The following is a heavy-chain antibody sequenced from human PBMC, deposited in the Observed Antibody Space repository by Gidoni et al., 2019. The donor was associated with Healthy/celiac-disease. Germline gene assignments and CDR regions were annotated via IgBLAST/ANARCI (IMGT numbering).Heavy chain of an antibody. D-gene: IGHD3-22*01. Sequence: QVQLVESGGGVVQPGRSLRLSCAASGFTFSSDGIHWVRRAPGQGLEWVAVIWYDGSNKYYADSVKGRFTISRDNSKNTLYLQMNSLRAEDTAVYYCARGRITMIVGGAYFDYWGQGTLVTVSS. CDR3: ARGRITMIVGGAYFDY. CDR2: IWYDGSNK. V-gene: IGHV3-33*01. J-gene: IGHJ4*02. CDR1: GFTFSSDG.